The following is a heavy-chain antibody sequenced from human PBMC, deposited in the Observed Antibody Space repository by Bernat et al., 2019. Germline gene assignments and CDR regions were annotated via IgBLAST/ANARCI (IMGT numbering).Heavy chain of an antibody. J-gene: IGHJ6*02. V-gene: IGHV1-18*01. CDR2: ISAYNGNT. D-gene: IGHD6-19*01. CDR1: GYAFTSYG. Sequence: QVQLVQSGAEVKKPGASVKVSCKASGYAFTSYGISWVRQAPGQGLEWMGWISAYNGNTNYAQKLQGRVTMTTDTSTSTAYMELRSLRSDDTAVYYCAREVRPTLGAGKWIYGMDVWGQGTTVTVSS. CDR3: AREVRPTLGAGKWIYGMDV.